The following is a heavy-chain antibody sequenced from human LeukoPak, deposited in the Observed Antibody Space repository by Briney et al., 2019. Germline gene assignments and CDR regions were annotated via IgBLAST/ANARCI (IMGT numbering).Heavy chain of an antibody. CDR3: ARDRGEKNFDY. D-gene: IGHD2-21*01. Sequence: AFLKYDGGIKDYADFVKDRFIISRDNSKNTLYLQLNSLRVEDTAAYYCARDRGEKNFDYWGQGTMVTVSS. J-gene: IGHJ4*02. V-gene: IGHV3-33*01. CDR2: LKYDGGIK.